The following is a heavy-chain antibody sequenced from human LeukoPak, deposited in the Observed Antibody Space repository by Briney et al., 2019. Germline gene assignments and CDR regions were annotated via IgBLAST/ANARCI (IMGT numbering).Heavy chain of an antibody. V-gene: IGHV3-7*03. CDR1: GFTFSGYW. J-gene: IGHJ4*02. CDR2: VKQDGNEK. CDR3: ARDRGSGWYFY. D-gene: IGHD6-19*01. Sequence: GGSLRLSCAASGFTFSGYWMTWVRQAPGKGLEWVANVKQDGNEKYYVDSVKGRFTISRDNAKNSLYLQMNSLRAEDTAVYYCARDRGSGWYFYWGQGTLVTVSS.